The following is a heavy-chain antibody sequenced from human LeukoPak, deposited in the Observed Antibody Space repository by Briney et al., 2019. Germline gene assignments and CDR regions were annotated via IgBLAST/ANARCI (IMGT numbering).Heavy chain of an antibody. J-gene: IGHJ3*02. V-gene: IGHV1-69*05. Sequence: ASVKVSCKASGGTFSSYAISWVRQAPGQGLEWMGRIIPIFGTANYAQKFQGRVTITTDESTSTAYMELSSLRSEDTAVYYCARDQNLPANYYDSSGSAWGGAFDIWGQGTMVTVSS. CDR3: ARDQNLPANYYDSSGSAWGGAFDI. D-gene: IGHD3-22*01. CDR1: GGTFSSYA. CDR2: IIPIFGTA.